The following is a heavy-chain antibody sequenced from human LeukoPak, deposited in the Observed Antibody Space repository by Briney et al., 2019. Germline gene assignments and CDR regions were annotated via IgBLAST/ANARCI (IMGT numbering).Heavy chain of an antibody. D-gene: IGHD6-6*01. CDR1: EFTFSSHG. CDR3: AREEVAARPYYYYYMDV. V-gene: IGHV3-74*01. Sequence: GGSLRLSCTASEFTFSSHGMHWVRQAPGKGLVWVSRINTDGSSTSYADSVKGRFTISRDNAKNTLYLQMNSLRAEDTAVYYCAREEVAARPYYYYYMDVWGKGTTVTVSS. CDR2: INTDGSST. J-gene: IGHJ6*03.